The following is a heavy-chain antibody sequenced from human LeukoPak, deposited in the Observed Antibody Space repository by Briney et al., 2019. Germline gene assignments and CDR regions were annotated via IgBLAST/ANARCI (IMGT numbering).Heavy chain of an antibody. CDR1: NYPFTRYG. V-gene: IGHV1-18*01. CDR3: ARSGRGTYYYFDL. Sequence: WASVTVSYKASNYPFTRYGISWVRQAPRQELDGMGWISGSNGNTNYPQKFQGRVSMTADASTGTAYLELRSLRSDDTAVYYCARSGRGTYYYFDLWGQGTLVTVSS. J-gene: IGHJ4*02. D-gene: IGHD1-26*01. CDR2: ISGSNGNT.